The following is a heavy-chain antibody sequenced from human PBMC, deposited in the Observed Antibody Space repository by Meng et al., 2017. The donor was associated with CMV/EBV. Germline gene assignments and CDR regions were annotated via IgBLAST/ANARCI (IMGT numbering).Heavy chain of an antibody. D-gene: IGHD2-2*02. V-gene: IGHV1-2*02. CDR1: GYTFTGHY. CDR2: INPNSGGT. Sequence: ASVKVSCKASGYTFTGHYMHWVRQAPGQGLEWMGWINPNSGGTNYAQKFQGRVTMTRDTSMSTAYMELSRLRSDDTAVYYCAGVQCSSTNCYINWFDPWGQGTLVTVSS. CDR3: AGVQCSSTNCYINWFDP. J-gene: IGHJ5*02.